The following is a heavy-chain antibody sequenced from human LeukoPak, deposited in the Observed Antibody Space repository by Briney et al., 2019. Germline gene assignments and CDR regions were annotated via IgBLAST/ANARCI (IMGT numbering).Heavy chain of an antibody. D-gene: IGHD1-7*01. V-gene: IGHV4-39*07. CDR3: ARASPNYSRAIYYYYYYMDV. CDR1: GGSISSSSYY. CDR2: IYYSGST. Sequence: SETLSLTCTVSGGSISSSSYYWGWIRQPPGKGLEWIGSIYYSGSTYYNPSLKSRVTISVDTSKNQFSLKLSSVTAADTAVYYCARASPNYSRAIYYYYYYMDVWGKGTTVTVSS. J-gene: IGHJ6*03.